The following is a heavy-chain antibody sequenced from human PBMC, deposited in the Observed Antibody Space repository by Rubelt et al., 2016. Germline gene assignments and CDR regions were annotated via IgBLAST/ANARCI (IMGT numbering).Heavy chain of an antibody. CDR2: INPNSGGT. J-gene: IGHJ5*02. Sequence: QVQLVQSGAEVKKPGSSVKVSCKASGGTFSSYAISWVRQAPGQGLEWMGWINPNSGGTNYAQKLQGRVTRTRDTSSSTAYMERSRLRSDDTAVYYCARDRRRGFDPWGQGTLVTVSS. CDR3: ARDRRRGFDP. CDR1: GGTFSSYA. V-gene: IGHV1-2*02.